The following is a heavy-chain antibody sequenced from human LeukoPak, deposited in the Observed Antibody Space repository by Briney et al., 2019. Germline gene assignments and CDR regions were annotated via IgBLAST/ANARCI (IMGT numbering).Heavy chain of an antibody. V-gene: IGHV4-39*01. Sequence: SETLSLTCSASGGSIITSDYWWVWTRQPPGKGLEWIGSIFHSGSTYYNPSLKSRVAMSVDTSTNQFSLQLSSVTAADTAVYRCARRLGYGAWALDYWGQGTLVTVSS. D-gene: IGHD4-17*01. J-gene: IGHJ4*02. CDR2: IFHSGST. CDR1: GGSIITSDYW. CDR3: ARRLGYGAWALDY.